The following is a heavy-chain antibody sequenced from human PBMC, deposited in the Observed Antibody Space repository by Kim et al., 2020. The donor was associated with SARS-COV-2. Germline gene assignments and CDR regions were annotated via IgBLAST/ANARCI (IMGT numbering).Heavy chain of an antibody. V-gene: IGHV1-18*01. CDR2: ISAYNGNT. J-gene: IGHJ6*02. Sequence: ASVKVSCKASGYTFTSYGISWVRQAPGQGLEWMGWISAYNGNTNYAQKLQGRVTMTTDTSTSTAYMELRSLRSDDTAVYYCARGGLEMATIGSYYYYGMDVWGQGTTVTVSS. CDR1: GYTFTSYG. CDR3: ARGGLEMATIGSYYYYGMDV. D-gene: IGHD5-12*01.